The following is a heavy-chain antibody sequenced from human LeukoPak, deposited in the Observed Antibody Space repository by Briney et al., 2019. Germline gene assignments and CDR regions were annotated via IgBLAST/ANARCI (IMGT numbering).Heavy chain of an antibody. CDR1: GYNFTKYW. V-gene: IGHV5-51*01. D-gene: IGHD3-10*01. CDR2: IYPGDSDT. CDR3: ARHSGSGSSHIDY. J-gene: IGHJ4*02. Sequence: GESLKISCKGSGYNFTKYWIAWVRQMPGKGLEWMGIIYPGDSDTRYSPSFQGQVTISADKSISTAYLQWSSLKASDTAMYYCARHSGSGSSHIDYWGQGTLVTVSS.